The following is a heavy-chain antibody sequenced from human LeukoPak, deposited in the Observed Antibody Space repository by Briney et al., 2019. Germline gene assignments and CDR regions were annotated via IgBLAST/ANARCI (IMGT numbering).Heavy chain of an antibody. CDR1: GYTFTSYG. D-gene: IGHD2-2*01. V-gene: IGHV1-18*04. CDR3: AISSGRVVVPAAMVRYFDL. J-gene: IGHJ2*01. CDR2: ISAYNGNT. Sequence: GASVKVSCKASGYTFTSYGISWVRQAPGQGLEWIGWISAYNGNTNYAQKLHGRVTMTTDTSTSTAYMELRSLRSDDTAVYYCAISSGRVVVPAAMVRYFDLWGRPTLVTVSS.